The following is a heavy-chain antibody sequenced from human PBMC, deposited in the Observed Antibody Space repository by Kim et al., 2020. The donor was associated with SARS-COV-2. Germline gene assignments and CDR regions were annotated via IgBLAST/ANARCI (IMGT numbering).Heavy chain of an antibody. CDR3: ATLPTIFGGGDI. Sequence: IYAQKFQGGVTMTEDTSTDTAYMELSSLRSEDTAVYYCATLPTIFGGGDIWGQGTMVTVSS. D-gene: IGHD3-3*01. J-gene: IGHJ3*02. V-gene: IGHV1-24*01.